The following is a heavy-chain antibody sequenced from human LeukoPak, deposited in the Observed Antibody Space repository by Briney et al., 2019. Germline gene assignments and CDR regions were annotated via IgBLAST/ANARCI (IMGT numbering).Heavy chain of an antibody. CDR3: ARARYETRIWPKSRYDYYHYMDV. V-gene: IGHV1-3*03. CDR2: INAGNGNT. D-gene: IGHD3-3*01. J-gene: IGHJ6*03. CDR1: GYTFTSYT. Sequence: ASVKVSCKASGYTFTSYTIHWVRQAPGQRLEWMGWINAGNGNTKYSQEFQDRVTITRDTSASTAYMELSSLRSEDMAVYYCARARYETRIWPKSRYDYYHYMDVWGKGTAVTVSS.